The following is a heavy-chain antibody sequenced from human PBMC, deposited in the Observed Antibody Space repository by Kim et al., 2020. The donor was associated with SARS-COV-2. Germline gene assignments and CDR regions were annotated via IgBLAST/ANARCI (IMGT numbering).Heavy chain of an antibody. J-gene: IGHJ4*02. CDR3: ARGRWELPY. D-gene: IGHD1-26*01. Sequence: SETLSLTCTVSGGSISNYYWSWIRQPPGKGLEWIGYIYYSGSTNYNPSLKSRVTISVDTSNNQVSLTQSSVTAADTAVYYCARGRWELPYWGQGTLVTVSS. CDR2: IYYSGST. CDR1: GGSISNYY. V-gene: IGHV4-59*01.